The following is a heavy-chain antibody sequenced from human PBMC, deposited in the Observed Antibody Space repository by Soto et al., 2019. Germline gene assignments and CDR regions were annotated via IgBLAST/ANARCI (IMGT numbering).Heavy chain of an antibody. CDR1: GFSFSDYA. D-gene: IGHD3-9*01. Sequence: LRLSCAASGFSFSDYAMHWVRQAPGRGPEWLALISFNGINTYYADSVRGRFTISRDNSKNTLFLQMNTLRAEDTAVYYCARDVSGFEYFDFWGQGTLVTVSS. CDR3: ARDVSGFEYFDF. CDR2: ISFNGINT. V-gene: IGHV3-30-3*01. J-gene: IGHJ4*02.